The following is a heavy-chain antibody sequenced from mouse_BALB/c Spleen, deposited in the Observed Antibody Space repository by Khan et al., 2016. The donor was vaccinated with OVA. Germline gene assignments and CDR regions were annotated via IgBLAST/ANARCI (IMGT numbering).Heavy chain of an antibody. J-gene: IGHJ4*01. CDR2: INSNGGST. Sequence: EVELVESGGGLMQPGGSPKLSCAASGFTFSSHGMSWVRQTPDKRLELVATINSNGGSTYYPDSVKGRFTISRDNAKNTLYLQMSSLKSEDTAMYYCARDPYYYGSKYAMDYWGQGTSVTVSS. V-gene: IGHV5-6-3*01. CDR3: ARDPYYYGSKYAMDY. D-gene: IGHD1-1*01. CDR1: GFTFSSHG.